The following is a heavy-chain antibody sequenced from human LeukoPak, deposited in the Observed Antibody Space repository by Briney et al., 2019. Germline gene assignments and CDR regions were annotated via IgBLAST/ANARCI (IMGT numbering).Heavy chain of an antibody. V-gene: IGHV3-23*01. CDR3: AKVQPEVVTASPWDY. J-gene: IGHJ4*02. D-gene: IGHD2-21*02. CDR1: GFTFSNYA. Sequence: HHGGSLRLSCAASGFTFSNYAMSWVREAPGRGLQWVSTISGSGGSAYSADSVKGRFTISSDNSKNTLYLQMNSLRAEDTAVYYCAKVQPEVVTASPWDYWGQGTLVTVSS. CDR2: ISGSGGSA.